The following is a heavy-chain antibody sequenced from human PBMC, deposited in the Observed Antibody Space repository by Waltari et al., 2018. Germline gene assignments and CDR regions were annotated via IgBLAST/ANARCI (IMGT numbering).Heavy chain of an antibody. CDR1: AASISRFS. J-gene: IGHJ4*02. D-gene: IGHD3-10*01. V-gene: IGHV4-59*01. CDR3: ARGDTSNWFASYFDF. Sequence: QVRLQESGPGLVKPSETLSLTCPVSAASISRFSWSWIRQPPGKGLEWIAYIYFSGSTSYNPSLKSRVAISGDTSKKQFSLRLSSVTAADTAVYYCARGDTSNWFASYFDFWGQGILVSVSS. CDR2: IYFSGST.